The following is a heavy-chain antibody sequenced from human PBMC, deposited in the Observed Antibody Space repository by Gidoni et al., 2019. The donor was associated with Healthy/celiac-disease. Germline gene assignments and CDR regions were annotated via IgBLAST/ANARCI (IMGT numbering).Heavy chain of an antibody. CDR3: AKDLQCSSTSCYIHYYYYGMDV. D-gene: IGHD2-2*02. Sequence: EVQLVESGGGLVQAGRSLSLSCAASGFTFDAYAMPWVRQAPGKGLEWVSGISWNSGSIGYADSVKGRFTISRDNAKNSLYLQMNSLRADDTALYYCAKDLQCSSTSCYIHYYYYGMDVWGQGTTVTVSS. J-gene: IGHJ6*02. CDR2: ISWNSGSI. V-gene: IGHV3-9*01. CDR1: GFTFDAYA.